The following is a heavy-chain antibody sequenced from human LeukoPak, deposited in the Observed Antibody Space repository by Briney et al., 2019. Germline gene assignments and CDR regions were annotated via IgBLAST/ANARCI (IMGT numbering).Heavy chain of an antibody. D-gene: IGHD5-18*01. V-gene: IGHV4-39*07. CDR3: ARVGYSYGFVVDY. J-gene: IGHJ4*02. CDR2: IYYSGST. Sequence: GSLRLSCAASGFTLSSYAMSWVRQAPGKGLEWIGSIYYSGSTYYNPSLKSRVTISVDTSKNQFSLKLSSVTAADTAVYYCARVGYSYGFVVDYWGQGTLVTVSS. CDR1: GFTLSSYA.